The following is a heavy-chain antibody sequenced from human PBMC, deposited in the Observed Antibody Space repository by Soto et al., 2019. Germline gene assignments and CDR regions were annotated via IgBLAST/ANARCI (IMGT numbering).Heavy chain of an antibody. V-gene: IGHV3-7*01. CDR1: GLTFNSYW. J-gene: IGHJ1*01. CDR3: ARAAYSPLIQY. CDR2: IKQDGSEK. Sequence: PGGSLRLSCVASGLTFNSYWMSWVRQAPGKGLEWVANIKQDGSEKYYVDSVKGRFTISRDNAKNSLYLQMNSLRVEDTAVYYCARAAYSPLIQYWGQGTLVTVSS. D-gene: IGHD5-12*01.